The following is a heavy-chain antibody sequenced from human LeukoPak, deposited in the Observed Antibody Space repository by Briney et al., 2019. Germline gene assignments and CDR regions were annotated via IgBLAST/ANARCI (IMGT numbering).Heavy chain of an antibody. D-gene: IGHD4-23*01. Sequence: SETLSLTCTVSGGSISSYYWSWIRQPPGKGLEWIGYIYYSGSTNYNPSLKSRVTISVDTSKNQFSLKLSSVTAADTAVYYCARRSVAPSLFDYWGQGTLVTDSS. CDR3: ARRSVAPSLFDY. J-gene: IGHJ4*02. CDR2: IYYSGST. CDR1: GGSISSYY. V-gene: IGHV4-59*08.